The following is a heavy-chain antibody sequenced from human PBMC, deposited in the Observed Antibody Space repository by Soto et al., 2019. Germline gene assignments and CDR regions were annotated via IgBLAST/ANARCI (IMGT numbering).Heavy chain of an antibody. CDR1: GYTFTGYY. D-gene: IGHD6-25*01. Sequence: GASVKVSCKASGYTFTGYYMHWVRQAPGQGLEWMGWINPNSGGTNYAQKFQGWVTMTRDTSISTAYMELSRLRSDDTAVYYCARDSATEGPYYFDYWGQGTLVTVSS. J-gene: IGHJ4*02. V-gene: IGHV1-2*04. CDR3: ARDSATEGPYYFDY. CDR2: INPNSGGT.